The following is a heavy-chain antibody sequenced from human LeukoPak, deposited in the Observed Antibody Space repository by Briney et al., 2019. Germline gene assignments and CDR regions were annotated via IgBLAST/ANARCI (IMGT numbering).Heavy chain of an antibody. J-gene: IGHJ4*02. Sequence: QSGRSLRLSCAASGFTFSSYGMHWVRQAPGKGLEWVAVISFDGSEKYYADSVKGRFTISTDIFKNTLYLEMNSLRADDTATYYCARAQLQYCSTTSCYVFDSWGQGTLVTVSS. CDR2: ISFDGSEK. D-gene: IGHD2-2*01. CDR3: ARAQLQYCSTTSCYVFDS. CDR1: GFTFSSYG. V-gene: IGHV3-30*03.